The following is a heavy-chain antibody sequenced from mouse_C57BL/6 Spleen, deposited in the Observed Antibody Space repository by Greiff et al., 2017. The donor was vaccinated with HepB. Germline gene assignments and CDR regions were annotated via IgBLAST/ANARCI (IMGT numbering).Heavy chain of an antibody. Sequence: QVQLQQSGPELVKPGASVKISCKASGYAFSSSWMNWVKQRPGKGLEWIGRIYPGDGDTNYNGKFKGKATLTADKSSSTAYMQLSSLTSEDSAVYFCARWYDYDGDCWGQGTTLTVSS. D-gene: IGHD2-4*01. J-gene: IGHJ2*01. CDR2: IYPGDGDT. CDR3: ARWYDYDGDC. CDR1: GYAFSSSW. V-gene: IGHV1-82*01.